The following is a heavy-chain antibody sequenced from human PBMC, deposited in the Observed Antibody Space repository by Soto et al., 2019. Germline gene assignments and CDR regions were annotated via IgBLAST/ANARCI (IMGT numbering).Heavy chain of an antibody. CDR2: ISYDGRNK. Sequence: QVQLVESGGGVVQPGRSLRLSCAASGFTFSSYGMHWVRQAPGKGLEWVAVISYDGRNKYYADSVKGRFTSSRDNSKNTGYLQMNSLRGEDTAVYYCARGYYSDGDSLDYWGQGTLVAVSS. CDR1: GFTFSSYG. CDR3: ARGYYSDGDSLDY. D-gene: IGHD4-17*01. V-gene: IGHV3-30*03. J-gene: IGHJ4*02.